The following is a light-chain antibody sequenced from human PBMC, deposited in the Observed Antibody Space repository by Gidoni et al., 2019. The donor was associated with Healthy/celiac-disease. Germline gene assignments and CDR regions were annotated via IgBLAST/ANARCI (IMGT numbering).Light chain of an antibody. CDR2: GAS. Sequence: EIVMTQSPATLSVSPGERATLSCRASQSVSSNLAWYQQKPGQAPRLLIYGASTRATGIPARFSGSGSGTEFTLTISSLQSEDFAVYYGQQYNNWPIFGQGTRLEIK. CDR3: QQYNNWPI. CDR1: QSVSSN. V-gene: IGKV3-15*01. J-gene: IGKJ5*01.